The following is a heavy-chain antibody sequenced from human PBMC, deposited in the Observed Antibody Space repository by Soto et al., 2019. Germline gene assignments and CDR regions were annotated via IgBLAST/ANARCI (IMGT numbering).Heavy chain of an antibody. CDR2: ISSSGSYI. V-gene: IGHV3-21*01. J-gene: IGHJ4*02. Sequence: GGSLRLSCAASGFTFTTYSMNWVRQAPGKGLEWVSSISSSGSYIYYADSVKGRFTISRDNAKNSLYLHMNSLRDEDTAVYYCARAYGASPYSFDYWGQGTLVTVSS. CDR1: GFTFTTYS. CDR3: ARAYGASPYSFDY. D-gene: IGHD4-17*01.